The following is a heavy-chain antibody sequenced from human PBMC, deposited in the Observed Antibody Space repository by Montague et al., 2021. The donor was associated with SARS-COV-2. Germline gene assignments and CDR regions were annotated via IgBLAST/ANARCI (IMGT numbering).Heavy chain of an antibody. Sequence: SETLSLTCTVSGGTVRDYYWNWIRQTPGQGLEWIGNIFYNGYTKYNPSXXRRVTLSVDTPRYQFFLPLRSVTVSDTATYFCARHSVSEDGTFFRSYFDPWGQGAQVIVSS. J-gene: IGHJ5*02. CDR3: ARHSVSEDGTFFRSYFDP. CDR1: GGTVRDYY. D-gene: IGHD1-1*01. CDR2: IFYNGYT. V-gene: IGHV4-59*08.